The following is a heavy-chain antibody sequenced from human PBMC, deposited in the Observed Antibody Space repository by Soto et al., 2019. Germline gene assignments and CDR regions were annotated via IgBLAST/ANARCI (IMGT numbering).Heavy chain of an antibody. J-gene: IGHJ6*02. CDR2: INPNSGGT. CDR3: ARGISESWIHLWFGHGYYYGMDV. CDR1: GYTFTGYY. V-gene: IGHV1-2*04. D-gene: IGHD5-18*01. Sequence: ASVKVSCKASGYTFTGYYMHWVRQAPGQGLEWMGWINPNSGGTNYAQKFQGWVTMTRDTSISTAYMELSRLRSDDTAVYYCARGISESWIHLWFGHGYYYGMDVWGQGTTVTVSS.